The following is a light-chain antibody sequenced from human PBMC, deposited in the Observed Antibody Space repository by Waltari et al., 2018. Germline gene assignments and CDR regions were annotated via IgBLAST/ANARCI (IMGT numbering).Light chain of an antibody. CDR2: KDH. V-gene: IGLV1-47*01. J-gene: IGLJ2*01. CDR1: TSNIGNNF. Sequence: QSVMTQPPSLSGTPGQTVTISCSGSTSNIGNNFVFWYQQLAGPAPKLLIYKDHPRPSGVPDRCSGSKSGTSASLAISGLQSDDEADYYCAAWDDSDGGRVVFGGGTTLTVL. CDR3: AAWDDSDGGRVV.